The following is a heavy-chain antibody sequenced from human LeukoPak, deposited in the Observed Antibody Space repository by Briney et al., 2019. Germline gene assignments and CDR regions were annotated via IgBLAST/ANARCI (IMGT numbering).Heavy chain of an antibody. V-gene: IGHV1-18*04. D-gene: IGHD3-10*01. CDR3: ARDRGSGSYYSPDYYYYGMDV. CDR2: ISAYNGNT. J-gene: IGHJ6*04. CDR1: GYTFTSYG. Sequence: ASVKVSCKASGYTFTSYGISWVRQAPGQGLEWMGWISAYNGNTNYAQKLQGRVTMTTDTSTSTAHMELRSLRSDDTAVYYCARDRGSGSYYSPDYYYYGMDVWGKGTTVTVSS.